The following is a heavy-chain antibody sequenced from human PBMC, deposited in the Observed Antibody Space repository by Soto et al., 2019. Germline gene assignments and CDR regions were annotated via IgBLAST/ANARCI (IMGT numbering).Heavy chain of an antibody. CDR2: INTNTGDP. Sequence: ASVKVSCKASGYTCTSYAMNWVRQAPGQGLEWMGWINTNTGDPTYAQGFTGRFVFSLDTSVSTAYLQICSLKAEDTAVYYCESALGKYWFDPWGQLNLVTVSS. J-gene: IGHJ5*02. CDR3: ESALGKYWFDP. CDR1: GYTCTSYA. V-gene: IGHV7-4-1*01.